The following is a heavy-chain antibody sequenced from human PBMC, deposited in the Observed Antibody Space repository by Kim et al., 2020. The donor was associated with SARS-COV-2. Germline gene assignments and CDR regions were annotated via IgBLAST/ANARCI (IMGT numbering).Heavy chain of an antibody. D-gene: IGHD2-15*01. J-gene: IGHJ4*02. CDR3: ARDSRYCSGGSCYVHFDY. V-gene: IGHV4-59*13. CDR1: GGSISSYY. Sequence: SETLSLTCTVSGGSISSYYWSWIRQPPGKGLEWIGYIYYSGSTNYNPSLKSRVTISVDTSKNQFSLKLSSVTAADTAVYYCARDSRYCSGGSCYVHFDYWGQGTLVTVSS. CDR2: IYYSGST.